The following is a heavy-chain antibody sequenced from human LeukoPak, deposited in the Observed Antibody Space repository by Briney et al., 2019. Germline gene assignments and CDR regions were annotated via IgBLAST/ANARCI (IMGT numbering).Heavy chain of an antibody. Sequence: SETLSLTCTVPGGSISSYYWSWIRQPPGKGLEWIGYIYYSGSTNYNPSLKSRVTISVDTSKNQFSLKLSSVTAADTAVYYCARHTVTPLGDAFDIWGQGTMVTVSS. V-gene: IGHV4-59*01. J-gene: IGHJ3*02. CDR1: GGSISSYY. D-gene: IGHD4-17*01. CDR2: IYYSGST. CDR3: ARHTVTPLGDAFDI.